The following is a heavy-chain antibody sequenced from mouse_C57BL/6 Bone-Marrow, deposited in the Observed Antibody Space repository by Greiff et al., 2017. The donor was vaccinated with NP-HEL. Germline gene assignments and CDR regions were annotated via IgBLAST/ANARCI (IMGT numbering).Heavy chain of an antibody. CDR3: ARTAQATLFDD. D-gene: IGHD3-2*02. CDR1: GFTFSDYG. J-gene: IGHJ2*01. V-gene: IGHV5-17*01. CDR2: ISSGSSTI. Sequence: EVKLVESGGGLVKPGGSLKLSCAASGFTFSDYGMHWVRQAPEKGLEWVAYISSGSSTIYSADTVKGRFTISRDNAKNTLFLQMTSLRSEDTDVYYCARTAQATLFDDWGQGTTLTVSS.